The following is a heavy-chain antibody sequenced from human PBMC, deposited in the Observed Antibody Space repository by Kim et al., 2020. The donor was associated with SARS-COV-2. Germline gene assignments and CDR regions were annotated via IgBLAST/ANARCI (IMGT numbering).Heavy chain of an antibody. CDR2: ISAYNGNT. Sequence: ASVKVSCKASGYTFTSYGISWVRQAPGQGLEWMGWISAYNGNTNYAQKLQGRVTMTTDTSTSTAYMELRSLRSDDTAVYYCARDRIQLWPPDNWFDPWGQGTLVTVSS. D-gene: IGHD5-18*01. J-gene: IGHJ5*02. CDR3: ARDRIQLWPPDNWFDP. V-gene: IGHV1-18*01. CDR1: GYTFTSYG.